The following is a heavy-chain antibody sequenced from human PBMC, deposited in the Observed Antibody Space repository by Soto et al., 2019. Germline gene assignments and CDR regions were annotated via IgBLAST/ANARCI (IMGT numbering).Heavy chain of an antibody. J-gene: IGHJ4*02. CDR3: ARTRMIESWIDS. CDR2: VYYTGSA. CDR1: GSSISSYY. V-gene: IGHV4-59*01. D-gene: IGHD3-16*01. Sequence: SETLSLTCNVSGSSISSYYWSLIRQPPGKGLEWIGDVYYTGSALYNPSLKSRVTISVDMSKKEFSLRLSSVVAADTAVYYCARTRMIESWIDSWGQGTPVTVS.